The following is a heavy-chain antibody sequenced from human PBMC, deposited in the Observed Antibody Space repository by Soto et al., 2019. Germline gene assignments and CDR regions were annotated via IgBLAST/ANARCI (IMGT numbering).Heavy chain of an antibody. J-gene: IGHJ4*02. V-gene: IGHV3-15*01. D-gene: IGHD2-15*01. CDR1: GFPFSNAW. CDR3: ATLECVAPVYTHFDY. CDR2: IKTNAQGGAT. Sequence: GGSLRLSCAASGFPFSNAWMNWVRQAPGKGLEWVGRIKTNAQGGATDYAVPVKGRFTISRDDSKNTLYLQMDSLKTEDTAVYFCATLECVAPVYTHFDYWGLGALVTVSS.